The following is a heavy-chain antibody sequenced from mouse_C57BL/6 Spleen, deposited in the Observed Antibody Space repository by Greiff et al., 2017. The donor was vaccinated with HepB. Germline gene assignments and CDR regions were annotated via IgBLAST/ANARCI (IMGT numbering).Heavy chain of an antibody. CDR2: IYPGDGDT. Sequence: QVQLKQSGPELVKPGASVKISCKASGYAFRRSWMNWVKQRPGKGLEWIGRIYPGDGDTNYNGKFKGKATLTADKSSSTAYMQLSSLTSEDSAVYFCARGRASTMITYYAMDYWGQGTSVTVSS. J-gene: IGHJ4*01. CDR3: ARGRASTMITYYAMDY. D-gene: IGHD2-4*01. CDR1: GYAFRRSW. V-gene: IGHV1-82*01.